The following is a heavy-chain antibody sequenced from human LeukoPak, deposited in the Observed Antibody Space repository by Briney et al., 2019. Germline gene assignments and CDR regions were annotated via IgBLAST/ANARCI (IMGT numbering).Heavy chain of an antibody. Sequence: GGSLRLSCAASGFTFSSYGMHWVRQAPGKGLEWVAVIWYDGSNKYYADSVKGRFTISRDNSKNTLYLQMNSLRAEDMAVYYCARDPTAAGNYYYYMDVWGKGTTVTVSS. J-gene: IGHJ6*03. CDR2: IWYDGSNK. D-gene: IGHD6-13*01. CDR1: GFTFSSYG. CDR3: ARDPTAAGNYYYYMDV. V-gene: IGHV3-33*01.